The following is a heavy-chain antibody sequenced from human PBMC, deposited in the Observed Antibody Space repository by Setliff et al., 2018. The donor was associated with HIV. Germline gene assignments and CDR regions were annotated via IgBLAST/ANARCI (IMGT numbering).Heavy chain of an antibody. J-gene: IGHJ3*02. CDR2: MMTIFSTT. D-gene: IGHD3-22*01. CDR3: ASPFGASDSGGYEYEAFAI. V-gene: IGHV1-69*05. Sequence: SVKVSCKSSAGSYSIFAINWVRQAPGQGLEWMGGMMTIFSTTNYARKFQGRVTITTDESTGTAYMELSRLRSDDTAVYYCASPFGASDSGGYEYEAFAIWGQGTMVTVSS. CDR1: AGSYSIFA.